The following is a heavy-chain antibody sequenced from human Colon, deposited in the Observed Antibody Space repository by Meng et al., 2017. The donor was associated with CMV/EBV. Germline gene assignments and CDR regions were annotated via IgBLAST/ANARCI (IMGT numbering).Heavy chain of an antibody. CDR1: GGSISSSIYY. CDR3: ATDYGDYYFDR. Sequence: QLQLQESGPGLVKPSETLSLTCTVSGGSISSSIYYWGWIRQTPGKGLEWIGNIYYSGYTYYNPSLKSRLTISVDTSKNQFSLKLTSVTAADTAVYYCATDYGDYYFDRWGQGTLVTVSS. J-gene: IGHJ4*02. V-gene: IGHV4-39*07. D-gene: IGHD4-17*01. CDR2: IYYSGYT.